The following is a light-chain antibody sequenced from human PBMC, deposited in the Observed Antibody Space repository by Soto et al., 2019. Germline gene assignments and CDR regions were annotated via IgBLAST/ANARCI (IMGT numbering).Light chain of an antibody. V-gene: IGKV3-15*01. J-gene: IGKJ4*01. CDR2: GAS. Sequence: EIVMTQSPATRSVSPVERASLSGRASQSVSSNLAWYQQKPGQAPRLLIYGASTRATGIPARFSGSGSGTEFTLTISSLQSEDFAVYYCQQYNNWPPLTFGGGTKVDIK. CDR3: QQYNNWPPLT. CDR1: QSVSSN.